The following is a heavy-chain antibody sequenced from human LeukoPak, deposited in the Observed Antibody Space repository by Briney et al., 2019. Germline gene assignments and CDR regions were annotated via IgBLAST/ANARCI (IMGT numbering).Heavy chain of an antibody. CDR1: GFTFSSDA. D-gene: IGHD2-8*02. Sequence: GGSLRLSCAASGFTFSSDAMNWVRLAPGKGLEWVSSVGGSSGGSTQYADAVKGRFTVSRDNSKSTLYLQMNSLRADDTAIYYCAKASLGSCTGARCYHFDNWGQGTLVTVSS. J-gene: IGHJ4*02. CDR3: AKASLGSCTGARCYHFDN. CDR2: VGGSSGGST. V-gene: IGHV3-23*01.